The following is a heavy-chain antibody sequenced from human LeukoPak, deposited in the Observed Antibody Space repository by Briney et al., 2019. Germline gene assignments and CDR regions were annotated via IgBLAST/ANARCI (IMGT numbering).Heavy chain of an antibody. CDR3: ARGLPTLGGPWDGMDV. CDR1: GFTFSRYD. Sequence: GGSLRLPCAASGFTFSRYDIHWVRQAAGKGLEWVSGIGSGGDTYYPGSMEGRFTISRENAENSVYLQISSLGVGDAAVYYCARGLPTLGGPWDGMDVWGQGTTVTVSS. V-gene: IGHV3-13*01. J-gene: IGHJ6*02. D-gene: IGHD3-16*01. CDR2: IGSGGDT.